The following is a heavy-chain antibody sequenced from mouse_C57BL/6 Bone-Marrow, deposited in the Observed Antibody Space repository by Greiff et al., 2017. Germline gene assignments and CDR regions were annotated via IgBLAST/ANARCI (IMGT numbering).Heavy chain of an antibody. D-gene: IGHD2-4*01. V-gene: IGHV1-81*01. CDR3: ARRGLRPYFDY. CDR1: GYTFTSYG. Sequence: QVQLQQSGAELARPGASVKLSCKASGYTFTSYGISWVKQRTGPGLEWIGEIYPRSGNTYYNEKFKGKATLTADKSSSTAYMELRSLTSEDSAVYFCARRGLRPYFDYWGQGTTLTVSS. CDR2: IYPRSGNT. J-gene: IGHJ2*01.